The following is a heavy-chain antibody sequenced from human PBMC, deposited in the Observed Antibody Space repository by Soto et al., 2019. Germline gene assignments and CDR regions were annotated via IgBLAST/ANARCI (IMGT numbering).Heavy chain of an antibody. CDR1: GFTFSTYW. Sequence: EVQLVESGGGLVQPGGSLRLPCAASGFTFSTYWMTWVRQPPGKGLEWVGSINQDGSERYYVDSVRGRFTISRDNAKNSLYLPMNSLRAEDTAVYYCVCGGNFFVYWGQGTLVTVSP. J-gene: IGHJ4*02. CDR2: INQDGSER. D-gene: IGHD3-16*01. V-gene: IGHV3-7*01. CDR3: VCGGNFFVY.